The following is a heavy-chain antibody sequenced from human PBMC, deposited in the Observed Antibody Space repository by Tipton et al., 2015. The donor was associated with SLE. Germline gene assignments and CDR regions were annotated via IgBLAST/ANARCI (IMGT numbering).Heavy chain of an antibody. CDR1: GFTFTNYA. CDR3: ARKYSGNYPFDS. D-gene: IGHD1-26*01. J-gene: IGHJ4*02. Sequence: SLRLSCAASGFTFTNYAMFWVRQAPGKGLEYVSAVGASGEHTYYANSVKGRFTISRDNSKNMLYFQMGSLRAEDTAVYYCARKYSGNYPFDSWGQGTLVTVSS. CDR2: VGASGEHT. V-gene: IGHV3-64*01.